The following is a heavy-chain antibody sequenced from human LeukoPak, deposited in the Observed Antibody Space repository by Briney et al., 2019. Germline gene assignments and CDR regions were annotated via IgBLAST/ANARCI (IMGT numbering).Heavy chain of an antibody. CDR2: IYYSGST. CDR1: GGSISSSSYY. V-gene: IGHV4-39*07. CDR3: ARDPRGIAAAGTGDY. Sequence: SETLSLTCTVSGGSISSSSYYWGWIRQPPGKGLEWIGSIYYSGSTYYNPSLKSRVTISVDTSKNQFSLKLSSVTAADTAVYYCARDPRGIAAAGTGDYWGQGTLVTVSS. J-gene: IGHJ4*02. D-gene: IGHD6-13*01.